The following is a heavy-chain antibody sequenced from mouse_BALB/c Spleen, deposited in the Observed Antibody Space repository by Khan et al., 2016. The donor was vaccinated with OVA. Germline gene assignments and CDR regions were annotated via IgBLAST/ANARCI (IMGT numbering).Heavy chain of an antibody. V-gene: IGHV1-18*01. D-gene: IGHD1-1*01. J-gene: IGHJ2*01. CDR3: ARTGYGSLAY. Sequence: VQLQQSGPELVKPGASVKISCKASGYIFTDYTMDWVKQSQGKSLEWIGDINPNNGDTFYNQKFKGKATLTVDKSSGTAFMELRSLTSEDTAVYYCARTGYGSLAYWGQGTTLTVSS. CDR1: GYIFTDYT. CDR2: INPNNGDT.